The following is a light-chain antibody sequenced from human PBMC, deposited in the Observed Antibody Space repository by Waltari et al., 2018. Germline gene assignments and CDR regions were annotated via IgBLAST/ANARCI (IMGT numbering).Light chain of an antibody. Sequence: SVLTQPPSASGTPGQRVTISCSGSSPNVGSGLVNWYKQLPRTAPNLLIHSNDQRPSGVRDRFSGSRAGTSASLAISGLQSEDEADYYCAAWDVNLNGVLFGGGTKLTVL. CDR2: SND. J-gene: IGLJ3*02. CDR1: SPNVGSGL. V-gene: IGLV1-44*01. CDR3: AAWDVNLNGVL.